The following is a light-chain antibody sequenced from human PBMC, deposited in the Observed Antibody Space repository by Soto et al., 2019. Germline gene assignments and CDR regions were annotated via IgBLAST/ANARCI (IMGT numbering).Light chain of an antibody. V-gene: IGKV1-39*01. Sequence: DIQMTQSPSSLFASVGDRVTITCRASQSISAYLNWYQQRPGKAPSLLIYAATRLHSGVPSRFSRSGSATAFTLTISSLQPEDFPTYYCPLSYRSISFGKGTRLEMK. CDR2: AAT. J-gene: IGKJ5*01. CDR3: PLSYRSIS. CDR1: QSISAY.